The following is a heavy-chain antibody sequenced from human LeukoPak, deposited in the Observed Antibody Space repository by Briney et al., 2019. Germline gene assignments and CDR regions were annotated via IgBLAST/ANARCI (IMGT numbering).Heavy chain of an antibody. D-gene: IGHD1-26*01. J-gene: IGHJ3*02. Sequence: PGGSLRLSCAASGFPLSSYSINWVRQAQGKGLEWVSYINIDSITVNYADSVKGRFTISRDNAKNSLYLQMNSLRAEDTAVYYCARLGSGGTREDTFDIWGQGTMVTVSS. V-gene: IGHV3-48*01. CDR3: ARLGSGGTREDTFDI. CDR1: GFPLSSYS. CDR2: INIDSITV.